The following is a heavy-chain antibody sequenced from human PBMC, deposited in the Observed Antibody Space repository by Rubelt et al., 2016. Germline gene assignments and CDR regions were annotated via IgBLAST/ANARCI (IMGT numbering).Heavy chain of an antibody. J-gene: IGHJ4*02. Sequence: GLEWVSVIYSGGGTYYADSVKGRFTISRDNSRNTLYLQMNSLRADDTALYYCAKSGCGGTSCYVNSWGQGTLVTVSS. CDR3: AKSGCGGTSCYVNS. V-gene: IGHV3-66*01. CDR2: IYSGGGT. D-gene: IGHD2-2*01.